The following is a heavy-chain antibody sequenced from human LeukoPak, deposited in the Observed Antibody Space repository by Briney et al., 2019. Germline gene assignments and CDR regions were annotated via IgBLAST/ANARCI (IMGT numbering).Heavy chain of an antibody. D-gene: IGHD2-15*01. CDR1: GFTFSDYY. J-gene: IGHJ3*02. CDR3: ARDSVVVVAAHPAGAFDI. Sequence: KSGGSLRLSCAASGFTFSDYYMSWIRQAPGKGLEWVSYISSSGSTIYYADSVKGRFTISRDNAKNSLYLQMNSLRAEDTAVYYCARDSVVVVAAHPAGAFDIWGQGTMVTVSS. V-gene: IGHV3-11*01. CDR2: ISSSGSTI.